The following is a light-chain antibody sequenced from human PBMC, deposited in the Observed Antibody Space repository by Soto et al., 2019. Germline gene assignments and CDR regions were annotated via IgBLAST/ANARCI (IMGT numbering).Light chain of an antibody. Sequence: DIQMTQSPSTLSASVGDRVTITCLASQSISTVLAWYQQKPGKAPKLLIYDASSLENGDPARFSGSGSGTEFTLAISSLQSDDFATYYCQQYTSPPYTFGQGTRLEIK. CDR3: QQYTSPPYT. V-gene: IGKV1-5*01. CDR2: DAS. CDR1: QSISTV. J-gene: IGKJ2*01.